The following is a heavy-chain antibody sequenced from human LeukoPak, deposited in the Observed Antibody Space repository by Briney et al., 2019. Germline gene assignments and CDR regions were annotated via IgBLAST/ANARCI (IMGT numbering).Heavy chain of an antibody. V-gene: IGHV1-2*02. J-gene: IGHJ5*02. CDR3: ARADSSNWYWFDP. D-gene: IGHD6-13*01. CDR1: GYTFTGYF. Sequence: ASVKVSCKASGYTFTGYFIHWLRQAPGQGLEWMGWINPNSGGTNYEQKFQGGVTMTRDTSMSTAYMELSSLRSDDTAVYYCARADSSNWYWFDPWGQGTLVTVSS. CDR2: INPNSGGT.